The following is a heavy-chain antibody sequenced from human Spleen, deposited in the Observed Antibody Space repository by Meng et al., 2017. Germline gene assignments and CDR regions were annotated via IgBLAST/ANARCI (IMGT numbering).Heavy chain of an antibody. CDR3: ARSDWFDP. CDR1: GFTFSRDW. J-gene: IGHJ5*02. CDR2: ISSDGSDT. Sequence: EVQRVEFGGGLVQPGGSLRLSCAASGFTFSRDWMHWVRQAPGEGLVWVSRISSDGSDTNYADFVKGRFTISRDNAKNTLYLQMNSLRAEDTAVYYCARSDWFDPWGQGTLVTVSS. V-gene: IGHV3-74*01.